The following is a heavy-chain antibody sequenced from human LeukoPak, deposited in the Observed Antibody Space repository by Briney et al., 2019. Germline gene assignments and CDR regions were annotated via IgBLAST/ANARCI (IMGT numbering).Heavy chain of an antibody. D-gene: IGHD2-15*01. CDR3: ARDGCSGGNCHNFRY. J-gene: IGHJ4*02. CDR1: GFTFSSYT. Sequence: PGRSLRLSCAASGFTFSSYTMHWVRQAPGKGLVWVAIISYDGSNKYYADSVKGRFTISRDNSKNTLYLQMNSLRAEDTAVYYCARDGCSGGNCHNFRYWGQGTLVTVSS. CDR2: ISYDGSNK. V-gene: IGHV3-30-3*01.